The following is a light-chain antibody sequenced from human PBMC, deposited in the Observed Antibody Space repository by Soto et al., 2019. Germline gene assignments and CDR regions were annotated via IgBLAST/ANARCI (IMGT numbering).Light chain of an antibody. V-gene: IGLV2-8*01. CDR2: EVS. J-gene: IGLJ3*02. CDR1: SSDVGGYNY. Sequence: QSALTQPPSASGSPGQSVTISCTGTSSDVGGYNYVSWYQQHPGKAPKLMIYEVSKRPSGVPDRFSGSKSGNTASLTVSGRQADEEADYYCSSYAAGNMVLCGGAKQLVL. CDR3: SSYAAGNMV.